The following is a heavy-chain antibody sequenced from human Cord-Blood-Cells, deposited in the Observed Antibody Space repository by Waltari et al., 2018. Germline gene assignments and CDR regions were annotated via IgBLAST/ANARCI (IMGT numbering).Heavy chain of an antibody. CDR1: GYTFTGYY. D-gene: IGHD3-3*01. CDR2: INPNSGGT. J-gene: IGHJ3*02. Sequence: QVQLVQSGAEVKKPGASVKVSCKASGYTFTGYYMHWVRQAPGKGLEWMGRINPNSGGTNYAQKFQGRVTMTRDTSISTAYMELSRLRSDDTAVYYCARDRYDFWSGYDAFDIWGQGTMVTVSS. V-gene: IGHV1-2*06. CDR3: ARDRYDFWSGYDAFDI.